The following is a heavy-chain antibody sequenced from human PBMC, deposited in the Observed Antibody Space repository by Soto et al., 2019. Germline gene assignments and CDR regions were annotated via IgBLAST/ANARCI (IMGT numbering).Heavy chain of an antibody. CDR1: GGSISSGGYS. Sequence: SETLSLTCAVSGGSISSGGYSWSWIRQPPGKGLEWIGYIYYSGSTNYNPSLKSRVTISVDTSKNQFSLKLSSVTAADTAVYYCARGGVAYCGGDCYYDAFDIWGQGTMVTVSS. V-gene: IGHV4-61*08. CDR3: ARGGVAYCGGDCYYDAFDI. CDR2: IYYSGST. D-gene: IGHD2-21*02. J-gene: IGHJ3*02.